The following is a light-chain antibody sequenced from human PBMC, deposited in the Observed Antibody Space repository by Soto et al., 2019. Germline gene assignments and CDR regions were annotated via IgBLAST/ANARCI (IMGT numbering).Light chain of an antibody. CDR3: QQSYSIPRT. Sequence: EIVLTQSPGTLSLSPGERATLSCRASQSVTSNLAWYQQKPGQAPRLLIYGASSRATGIPDRFSGSGSGTEFTLTISSLQAEDFATYYCQQSYSIPRTFGQGTKVDIK. CDR1: QSVTSN. CDR2: GAS. V-gene: IGKV3D-15*01. J-gene: IGKJ1*01.